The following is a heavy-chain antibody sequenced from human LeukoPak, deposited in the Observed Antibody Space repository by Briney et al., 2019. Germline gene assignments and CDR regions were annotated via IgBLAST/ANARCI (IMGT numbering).Heavy chain of an antibody. J-gene: IGHJ3*02. D-gene: IGHD3-10*01. CDR1: GFTFSSYS. Sequence: GGSLRLSCAASGFTFSSYSMNWVRQAPGKGLEWVSSISSSSSYIYYADSVKGRFTISRDNAKNSLYLQMNSLRAEDTAVYYSARDAVTMVRGVIIGAFDIWGQGTMVTVSS. V-gene: IGHV3-21*01. CDR3: ARDAVTMVRGVIIGAFDI. CDR2: ISSSSSYI.